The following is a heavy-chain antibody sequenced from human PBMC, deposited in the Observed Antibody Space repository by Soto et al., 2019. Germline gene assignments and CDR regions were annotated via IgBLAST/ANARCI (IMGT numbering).Heavy chain of an antibody. Sequence: ASVKVSCKASGYTFTSYGISWVRQAPGQGLEWMGWISAYNGNTNYAQKLQGRVTMTTDTSTSTAYMELRSLRSDDTAVYYCAEREGYSSGWYYFDYWGQGTVVTVSS. CDR2: ISAYNGNT. J-gene: IGHJ4*02. V-gene: IGHV1-18*01. D-gene: IGHD6-19*01. CDR3: AEREGYSSGWYYFDY. CDR1: GYTFTSYG.